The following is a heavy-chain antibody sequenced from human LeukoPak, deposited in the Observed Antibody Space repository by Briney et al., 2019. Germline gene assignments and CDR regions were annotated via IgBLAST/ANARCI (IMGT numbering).Heavy chain of an antibody. J-gene: IGHJ6*02. CDR1: GGTFSSYA. CDR2: IIPILGIA. Sequence: SVKVSCKASGGTFSSYAISWVRQAPGQGLEWMGRIIPILGIANYAQKFQGRVTITADKSTSTAYMELSSLRSEDTAVYYCARVNGSYLPPYYYYYGMDVWGQGTTVTVSS. V-gene: IGHV1-69*04. D-gene: IGHD1-26*01. CDR3: ARVNGSYLPPYYYYYGMDV.